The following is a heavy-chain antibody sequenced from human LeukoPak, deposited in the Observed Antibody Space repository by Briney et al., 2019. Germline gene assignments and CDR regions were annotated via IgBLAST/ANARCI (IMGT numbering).Heavy chain of an antibody. V-gene: IGHV4-59*08. CDR2: IYVTGN. Sequence: SETLSLTCTVSGGSIGTYYWSWVRQSPGKGLEWIGYIYVTGNRYNPYLQSRVTISVDTSRNQFFLKMSSVSAADTAVYYCARHIGGGIEDMDVWGKGTKVTVSS. CDR1: GGSIGTYY. D-gene: IGHD3-16*02. J-gene: IGHJ6*03. CDR3: ARHIGGGIEDMDV.